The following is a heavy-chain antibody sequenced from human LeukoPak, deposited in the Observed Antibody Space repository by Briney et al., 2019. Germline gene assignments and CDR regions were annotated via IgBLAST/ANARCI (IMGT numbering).Heavy chain of an antibody. CDR2: IIPIFGTA. J-gene: IGHJ6*03. Sequence: ASVKVSCKASGGTFSSYAISWVRQAPGQGLEWMGGIIPIFGTANYAQKFQGRVTITADESTSTAYMELSSLRSEDTAVYYCASVQLWLSYYYHYMDVWGKGTTVTVSS. V-gene: IGHV1-69*13. D-gene: IGHD5-18*01. CDR1: GGTFSSYA. CDR3: ASVQLWLSYYYHYMDV.